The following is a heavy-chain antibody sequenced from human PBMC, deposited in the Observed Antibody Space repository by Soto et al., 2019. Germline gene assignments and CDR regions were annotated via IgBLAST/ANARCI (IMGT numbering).Heavy chain of an antibody. V-gene: IGHV1-69*01. CDR1: GVTFSSYA. Sequence: QVQLVQSGAEVKKPGSSVKVSCKASGVTFSSYAISWVRQAPGQGLEWMGGIIPIFGTANYAQKFQGRVTITADESTSTAYMELSSLRSEDTAVYYCARPYSSSWTNYYYYGIDVWGQGTTVTVSS. CDR3: ARPYSSSWTNYYYYGIDV. CDR2: IIPIFGTA. D-gene: IGHD6-13*01. J-gene: IGHJ6*02.